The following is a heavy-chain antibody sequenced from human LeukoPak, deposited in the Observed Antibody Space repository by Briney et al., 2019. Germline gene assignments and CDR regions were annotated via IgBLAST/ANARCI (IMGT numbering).Heavy chain of an antibody. D-gene: IGHD6-13*01. CDR1: GGSISSYY. Sequence: SETLSLTCTVSGGSISSYYWSWIRQPAGKGLERIGRIYSTGSTNYNPSLKSRVTMSVDTSKNQFSLRLRSVTAAATAVYYCARQIASAGTAGFDFWGQGALVTVSS. V-gene: IGHV4-4*07. J-gene: IGHJ4*02. CDR2: IYSTGST. CDR3: ARQIASAGTAGFDF.